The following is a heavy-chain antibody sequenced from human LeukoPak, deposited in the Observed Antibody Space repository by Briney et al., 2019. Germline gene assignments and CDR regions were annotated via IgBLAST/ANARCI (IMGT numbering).Heavy chain of an antibody. CDR1: GGSVSSDF. V-gene: IGHV4-59*08. CDR2: ISNSGST. J-gene: IGHJ4*02. D-gene: IGHD5-24*01. CDR3: AKQERWLQFNS. Sequence: SETLSLTCSVTGGSVSSDFWSWIRQPPGKGLEWIGYISNSGSTEYNPSLNSRVAISTDTSKNQFFLSLSSVTAADTAVYYCAKQERWLQFNSWGQGTLVTVSS.